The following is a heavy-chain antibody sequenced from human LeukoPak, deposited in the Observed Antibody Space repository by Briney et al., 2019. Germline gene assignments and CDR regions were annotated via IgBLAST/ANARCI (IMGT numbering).Heavy chain of an antibody. CDR2: IYTSGST. CDR3: ARGERFLEWLPLIADAFDL. D-gene: IGHD3-3*01. J-gene: IGHJ3*01. CDR1: GGSISSYY. Sequence: PSETLSLTCTVSGGSISSYYWSWIRQPAGKGLEWNGRIYTSGSTNYNPSLKSRVTMSVDTSKNQFSLKLSSVTAADTAVYYCARGERFLEWLPLIADAFDLWGQGTMVTVSS. V-gene: IGHV4-4*07.